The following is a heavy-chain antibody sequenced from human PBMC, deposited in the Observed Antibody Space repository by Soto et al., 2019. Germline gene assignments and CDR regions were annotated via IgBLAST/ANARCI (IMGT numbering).Heavy chain of an antibody. V-gene: IGHV1-2*02. D-gene: IGHD3-3*01. J-gene: IGHJ5*02. Sequence: ASVKVSCKASGYTFTGYYMHWVRQAPGQGLEWMGWINPNSGGTNYAQKFQGRVTMTRDTSISTAYMELSRLRSDDTAVYYCARDHADFWSGYYYLYNWFDPWGQGTLVTVSS. CDR2: INPNSGGT. CDR3: ARDHADFWSGYYYLYNWFDP. CDR1: GYTFTGYY.